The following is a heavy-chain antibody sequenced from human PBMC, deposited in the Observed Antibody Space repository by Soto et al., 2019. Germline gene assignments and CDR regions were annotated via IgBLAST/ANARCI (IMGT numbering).Heavy chain of an antibody. CDR2: IYHSGST. D-gene: IGHD2-15*01. J-gene: IGHJ5*02. Sequence: SETLSLTCTVSGGSISSGGYSWSWIRQPPGKGLEWIGYIYHSGSTYYNPSLKSRVTISVDRSKNQFSLKLSSVTAADTAVYYCARGYCSGGSCFSWFDPWGQGTLVTVSS. CDR3: ARGYCSGGSCFSWFDP. CDR1: GGSISSGGYS. V-gene: IGHV4-30-2*01.